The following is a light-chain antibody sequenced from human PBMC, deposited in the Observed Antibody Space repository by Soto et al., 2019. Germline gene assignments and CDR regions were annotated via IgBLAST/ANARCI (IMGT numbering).Light chain of an antibody. CDR2: KAS. Sequence: DIRMTQSPSTLSASVGDRVTITCRASQKIYSWLAWYQQKPGKAPKLLIYKASNLQSGVPSRFRGSGSGTEFTLTIDSLQPDDFATYYCQQYSSDYSFGQGTKLEI. CDR3: QQYSSDYS. V-gene: IGKV1-5*03. J-gene: IGKJ2*03. CDR1: QKIYSW.